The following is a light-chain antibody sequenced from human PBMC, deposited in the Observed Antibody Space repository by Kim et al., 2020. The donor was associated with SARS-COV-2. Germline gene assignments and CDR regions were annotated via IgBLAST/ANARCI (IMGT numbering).Light chain of an antibody. Sequence: ASVWDIVTITCPASQGIPSYLAWYQQKPGKAPKLLIYALSTLESGVPSRFSGSGSGADFTLTITSLQPEDFASYYCQQLSSYPHTFGGGTKVDIK. CDR1: QGIPSY. CDR3: QQLSSYPHT. CDR2: ALS. J-gene: IGKJ4*01. V-gene: IGKV1-9*01.